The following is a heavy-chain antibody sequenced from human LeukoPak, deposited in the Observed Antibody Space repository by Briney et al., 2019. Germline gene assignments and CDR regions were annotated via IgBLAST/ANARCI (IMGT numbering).Heavy chain of an antibody. CDR3: ARAARAGATKGAFDI. Sequence: SETLSLTCAVSGGSISSSNWWSWVRQPPGKGLEWIGEIYHSGSTNYNPSLKSRVTISVDKSKNQFSLKLSSVTAADTAVYYCARAARAGATKGAFDIWGQGTMVTVSS. CDR1: GGSISSSNW. CDR2: IYHSGST. V-gene: IGHV4-4*02. D-gene: IGHD1-26*01. J-gene: IGHJ3*02.